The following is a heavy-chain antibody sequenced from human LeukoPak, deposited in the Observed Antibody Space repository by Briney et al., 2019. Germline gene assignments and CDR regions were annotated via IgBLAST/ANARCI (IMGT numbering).Heavy chain of an antibody. V-gene: IGHV1-69*05. CDR1: GYTFTSYG. CDR3: ARVRDGYNDAYDI. J-gene: IGHJ3*02. Sequence: ASVKVSCKASGYTFTSYGISWVRQAPGQGLEWMGGIIPIFGTANYAQNFQGRVTMTRDTSTSTVYMELSSLRSEDTAVYYCARVRDGYNDAYDIWGQGTMITVPS. CDR2: IIPIFGTA. D-gene: IGHD5-24*01.